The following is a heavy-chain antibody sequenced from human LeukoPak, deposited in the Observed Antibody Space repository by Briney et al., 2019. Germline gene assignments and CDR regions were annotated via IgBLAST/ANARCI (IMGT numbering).Heavy chain of an antibody. CDR3: ARDLLFLYSRDAFDI. V-gene: IGHV4-34*01. J-gene: IGHJ3*02. CDR2: INHSGST. CDR1: GGSFSGYY. Sequence: SETLSLTFAVYGGSFSGYYWSWIRQPPGKGLEWIGEINHSGSTNYNPSLKSRVTISVDTSKNQFSLKLSSVTAADTAVYYCARDLLFLYSRDAFDIWGQGTMVTVSS. D-gene: IGHD5-18*01.